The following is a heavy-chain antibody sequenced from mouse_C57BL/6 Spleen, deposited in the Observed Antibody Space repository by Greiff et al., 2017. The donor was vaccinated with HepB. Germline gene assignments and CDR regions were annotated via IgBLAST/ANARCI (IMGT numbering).Heavy chain of an antibody. J-gene: IGHJ2*01. D-gene: IGHD2-3*01. CDR3: ARGGIYDGYFDY. CDR2: INPNNGGT. Sequence: VQLQQSGPELVKPGASVKISCKASGYTFTDYYMNWVKQSHGKSLEWIGDINPNNGGTSYNQKFKGKATLTVDKSSSTAYMELRSLTSEDSAVYYCARGGIYDGYFDYWGQGTTLTVSS. CDR1: GYTFTDYY. V-gene: IGHV1-26*01.